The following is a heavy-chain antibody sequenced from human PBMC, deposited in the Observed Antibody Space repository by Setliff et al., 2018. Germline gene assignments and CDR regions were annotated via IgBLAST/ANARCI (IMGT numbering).Heavy chain of an antibody. CDR1: GDSIGRGGYY. Sequence: SETLSLTCSVSGDSIGRGGYYWSWIRQQPGKGLEWIASIYYSGSTYYNPSLKSRVTISVDTSKNQFSLKLSSVTAADTAVYYCARGRAGHSGHWGLGTLVTVSS. CDR2: IYYSGST. V-gene: IGHV4-31*03. CDR3: ARGRAGHSGH. D-gene: IGHD6-19*01. J-gene: IGHJ4*02.